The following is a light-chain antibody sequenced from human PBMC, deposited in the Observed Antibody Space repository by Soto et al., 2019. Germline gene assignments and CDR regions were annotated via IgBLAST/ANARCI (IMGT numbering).Light chain of an antibody. CDR3: QSYDKRLTAYV. V-gene: IGLV1-40*01. J-gene: IGLJ1*01. CDR2: GNS. Sequence: QSALAQPPSVSGAPGQRVTISCTGSSSNIGAGYDVHWYQHVPGTAPRLLIFGNSNRPSGVPDRLSASKSGTSASLAITGLQAEDEGHYYCQSYDKRLTAYVFGTGTKVTVL. CDR1: SSNIGAGYD.